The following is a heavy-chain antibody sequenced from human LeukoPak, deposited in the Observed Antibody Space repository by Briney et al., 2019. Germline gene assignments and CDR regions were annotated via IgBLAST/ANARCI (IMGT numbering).Heavy chain of an antibody. D-gene: IGHD3-22*01. CDR3: ARVGYYDSSGYYPWGFDP. J-gene: IGHJ5*02. CDR1: GFTFSDTW. Sequence: PPGGSLRLSCAASGFTFSDTWMHWVRQAPGEGLVWVSRIRSDGSDTRYAESVKGRFTISRDNAKNTLYLQMNSLRAEDTAVYYCARVGYYDSSGYYPWGFDPWGQGTLVTVSS. V-gene: IGHV3-74*01. CDR2: IRSDGSDT.